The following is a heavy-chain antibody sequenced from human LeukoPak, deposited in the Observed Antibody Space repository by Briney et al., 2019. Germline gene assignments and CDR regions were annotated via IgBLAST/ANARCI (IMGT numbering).Heavy chain of an antibody. J-gene: IGHJ4*02. Sequence: GSSVKVSCKASGGTFSSYAISWVRQAPGQGLEWMGGIIPIFGTASYAQKFQGRVTITADKSTSTAYMELSSLRSEDTAVYYCARDRAAADYTSPDYWGQGTLVTVSS. D-gene: IGHD6-13*01. CDR2: IIPIFGTA. V-gene: IGHV1-69*06. CDR3: ARDRAAADYTSPDY. CDR1: GGTFSSYA.